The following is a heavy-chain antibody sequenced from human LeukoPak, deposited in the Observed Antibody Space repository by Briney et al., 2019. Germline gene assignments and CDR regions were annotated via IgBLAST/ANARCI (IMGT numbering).Heavy chain of an antibody. CDR3: GRDQGAAGDY. V-gene: IGHV3-7*01. CDR2: IDQDGSEK. J-gene: IGHJ4*02. Sequence: GGSLRLSCAASGFTFSNYWMTWVRQAPGKGLEWVANIDQDGSEKFYVDSVKGRFTISRDNAKDSLYLQMNSLRAEDTALYYCGRDQGAAGDYWGQGTLVTVSS. CDR1: GFTFSNYW. D-gene: IGHD6-13*01.